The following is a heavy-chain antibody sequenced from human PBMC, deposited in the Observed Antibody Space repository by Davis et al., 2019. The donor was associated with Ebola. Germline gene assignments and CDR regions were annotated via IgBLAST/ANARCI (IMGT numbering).Heavy chain of an antibody. J-gene: IGHJ4*02. D-gene: IGHD1-7*01. CDR3: ARAISWNYYFDY. V-gene: IGHV3-11*05. Sequence: GRFTISRDNAKNSLYLQMNSLRAEDTAVYYCARAISWNYYFDYWGQGSLVTVSS.